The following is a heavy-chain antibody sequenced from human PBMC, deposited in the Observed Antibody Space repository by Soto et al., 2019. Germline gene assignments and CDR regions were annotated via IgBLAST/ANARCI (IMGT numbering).Heavy chain of an antibody. CDR1: GGSISSGGYY. D-gene: IGHD3-10*01. J-gene: IGHJ3*02. CDR2: IYYSGST. CDR3: ARDLGMYGSDAFDI. Sequence: PSETLSLTCTVSGGSISSGGYYWSWIRQHPGKGLEWIGYIYYSGSTYYNPSLKSRVTISVDTSKNQFSLKLSSVTAADTAVYYCARDLGMYGSDAFDIWGQGTMVTVSS. V-gene: IGHV4-31*03.